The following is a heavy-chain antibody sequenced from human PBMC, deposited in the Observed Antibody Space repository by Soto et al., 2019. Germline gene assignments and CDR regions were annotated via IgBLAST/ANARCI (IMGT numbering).Heavy chain of an antibody. J-gene: IGHJ4*02. CDR3: ARAFVSGVGATSH. CDR2: ISGSGGST. Sequence: GGSLRLSCAASGFTFSSYAMSWVRQAPGKGLEWVSAISGSGGSTYYADSVKGRFTISRDNSKNTLYLQMNSLRAEDTALYYCARAFVSGVGATSHWGQGTLVTVSS. CDR1: GFTFSSYA. D-gene: IGHD1-26*01. V-gene: IGHV3-23*01.